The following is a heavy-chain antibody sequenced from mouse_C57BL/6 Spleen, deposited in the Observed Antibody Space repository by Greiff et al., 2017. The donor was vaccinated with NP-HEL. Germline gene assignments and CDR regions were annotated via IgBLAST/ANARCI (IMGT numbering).Heavy chain of an antibody. Sequence: EVKLVESGGDLVKPGGSLKLSCAASGFTFSSYGMSWVRQTPDKRLEWVATISSGGSYTYYPDSVKGRFTISRDNAKNTLYLQMSSLKSEDTAMYYCASPIYYDYDDLFAYWGQGTLVTVSA. CDR2: ISSGGSYT. CDR1: GFTFSSYG. D-gene: IGHD2-4*01. J-gene: IGHJ3*01. CDR3: ASPIYYDYDDLFAY. V-gene: IGHV5-6*01.